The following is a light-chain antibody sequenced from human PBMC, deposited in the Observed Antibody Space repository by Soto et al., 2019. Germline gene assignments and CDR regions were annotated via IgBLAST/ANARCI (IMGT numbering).Light chain of an antibody. V-gene: IGLV2-8*01. CDR2: DVT. CDR1: SSDVGGYNY. Sequence: QSALTQPPSASGSPGQSVTISCTGSSSDVGGYNYVSWYQQHPGKAPKLMVYDVTKRPSGVPDRFSGSKSGNTAFLTVSGLQAEDEADYYCSSYAVKNKKVFGSGTKVTVL. J-gene: IGLJ1*01. CDR3: SSYAVKNKKV.